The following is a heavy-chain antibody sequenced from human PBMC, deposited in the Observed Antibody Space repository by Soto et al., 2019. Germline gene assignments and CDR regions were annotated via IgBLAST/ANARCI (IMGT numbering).Heavy chain of an antibody. J-gene: IGHJ3*02. V-gene: IGHV3-23*01. CDR2: ISGSADST. CDR3: AKDYDYIWGSPSNQNRGAFDI. D-gene: IGHD3-16*01. CDR1: GFSFSSFA. Sequence: PGGSLRLSCAASGFSFSSFAMNWVRQAPGKGLEWVSIISGSADSTFYADSVKGRFTISRDNSKNTLYLQMNSLRAEDTAVYYSAKDYDYIWGSPSNQNRGAFDIWGQGTMVTVSS.